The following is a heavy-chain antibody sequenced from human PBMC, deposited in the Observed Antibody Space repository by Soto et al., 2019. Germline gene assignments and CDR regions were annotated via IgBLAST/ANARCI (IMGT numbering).Heavy chain of an antibody. J-gene: IGHJ4*02. CDR1: GFTFSIYA. V-gene: IGHV3-23*01. CDR3: AKDHIVVVTAIPRYFDY. D-gene: IGHD2-21*02. Sequence: LRLSCAASGFTFSIYAMSWVRQAPGKGLEWVSAISGSGGSTYYADSVKGRFTISRDNSKNTLYLQMNSLRAEDTAVYYCAKDHIVVVTAIPRYFDYWGQGTLVTVS. CDR2: ISGSGGST.